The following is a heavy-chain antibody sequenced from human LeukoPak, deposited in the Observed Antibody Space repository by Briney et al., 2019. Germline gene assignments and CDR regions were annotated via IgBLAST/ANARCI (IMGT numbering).Heavy chain of an antibody. Sequence: GGSLRLSCAASEFTFSNQWITLVRRAPGKGLEWVANIQPDGSEKYYVGSVRGRFTISRDNARNLLYLQMNSLRSEDTAVYYCASERPSSSWYDFWGQGILVTVSS. CDR1: EFTFSNQW. D-gene: IGHD6-13*01. V-gene: IGHV3-7*01. CDR3: ASERPSSSWYDF. CDR2: IQPDGSEK. J-gene: IGHJ5*01.